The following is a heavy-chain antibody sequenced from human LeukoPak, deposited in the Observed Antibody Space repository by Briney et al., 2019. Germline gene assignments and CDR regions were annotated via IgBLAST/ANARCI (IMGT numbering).Heavy chain of an antibody. V-gene: IGHV1-2*06. CDR3: ARVRFDDYVWGARGADY. J-gene: IGHJ4*02. CDR2: INPNGGGT. D-gene: IGHD3-16*01. CDR1: GYTFTGYY. Sequence: ASVKVSCKASGYTFTGYYMHWVRQAPGQGLEWMGRINPNGGGTNYAQKFQGRVTMTRDTSISTAYMELSRLRSDDTAVYYCARVRFDDYVWGARGADYWGQGTLVTVSS.